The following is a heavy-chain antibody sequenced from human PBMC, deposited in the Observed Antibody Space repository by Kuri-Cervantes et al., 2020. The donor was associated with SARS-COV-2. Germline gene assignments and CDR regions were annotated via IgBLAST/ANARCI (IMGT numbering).Heavy chain of an antibody. V-gene: IGHV3-30*04. Sequence: GESLKISCAASGFTFGTYAMHWVRQAPGKGLEWVAVISYDGSNKYYADSVKGRFTISRDNSKNTLYLQMNSLRAEDTAVYYCASRYSSSWYAVDYWGQGTLVTVSS. CDR3: ASRYSSSWYAVDY. CDR1: GFTFGTYA. D-gene: IGHD6-13*01. CDR2: ISYDGSNK. J-gene: IGHJ4*02.